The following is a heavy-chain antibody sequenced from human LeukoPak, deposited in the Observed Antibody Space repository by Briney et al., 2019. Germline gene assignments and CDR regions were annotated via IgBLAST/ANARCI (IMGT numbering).Heavy chain of an antibody. V-gene: IGHV5-51*01. D-gene: IGHD1-26*01. CDR3: ARPSMGELRRPDAFDI. J-gene: IGHJ3*02. CDR2: IYPGNSDT. Sequence: GESLKISCKGSGYSFTSYWIGWVRQMPGKGLEWMGIIYPGNSDTRYSPSFQGQVTISADKSISTAYLQWSSLKASDTAMYYCARPSMGELRRPDAFDIWGQGTMVTVSS. CDR1: GYSFTSYW.